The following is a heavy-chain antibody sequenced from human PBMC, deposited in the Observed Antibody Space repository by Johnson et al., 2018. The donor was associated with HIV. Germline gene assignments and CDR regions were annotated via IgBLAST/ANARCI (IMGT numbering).Heavy chain of an antibody. Sequence: VQLVDSGGGLVQPGGSLRLSCAASGFTFSSYDMHWVRQGTGKGLEWVSAIGTAVDTYYPGSVKGRFTISRENAKNSLYLQMNSLRAGDTAVDDCARESPGYAFDIWGQGTMRTVSS. V-gene: IGHV3-13*01. CDR2: IGTAVDT. CDR1: GFTFSSYD. J-gene: IGHJ3*02. CDR3: ARESPGYAFDI. D-gene: IGHD1-1*01.